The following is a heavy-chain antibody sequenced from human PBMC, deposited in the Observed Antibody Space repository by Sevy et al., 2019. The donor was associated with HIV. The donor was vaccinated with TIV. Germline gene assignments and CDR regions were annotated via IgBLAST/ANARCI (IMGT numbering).Heavy chain of an antibody. CDR3: ARFYDSSGHFPSDY. CDR1: GYSFTNYW. Sequence: GESLKISCKGSGYSFTNYWIAWVRQMPGKGLEWMGIIYPGDSETRYSPSFQGHVTISAAKSISTAYLHWSSLKASDTAMYYCARFYDSSGHFPSDYWGQGTLVTVSS. J-gene: IGHJ4*02. CDR2: IYPGDSET. V-gene: IGHV5-51*01. D-gene: IGHD3-22*01.